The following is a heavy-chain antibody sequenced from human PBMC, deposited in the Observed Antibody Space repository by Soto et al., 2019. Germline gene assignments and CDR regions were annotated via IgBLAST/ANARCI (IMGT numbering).Heavy chain of an antibody. J-gene: IGHJ6*02. CDR2: INPSGGST. Sequence: ASVKVSCRASGYTFTSYYMHWVRQAPGQGLEWMGIINPSGGSTSYAQKFQGRVTMTRDTSTSTDYMELSSLRSEDTALYYCASTDSSGYYWGGYYYGMDVWGQGTTVTVSS. CDR1: GYTFTSYY. D-gene: IGHD3-22*01. CDR3: ASTDSSGYYWGGYYYGMDV. V-gene: IGHV1-46*01.